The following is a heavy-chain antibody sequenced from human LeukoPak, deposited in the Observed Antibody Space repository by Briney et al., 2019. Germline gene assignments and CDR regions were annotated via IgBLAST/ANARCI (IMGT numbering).Heavy chain of an antibody. CDR1: GYTFTSYG. CDR3: ARDSRSWHSYYYYGMDV. V-gene: IGHV1-18*01. J-gene: IGHJ6*02. CDR2: ISAYNGNT. Sequence: ASVKVSCKASGYTFTSYGISWVRQAPGQGLEWMGWISAYNGNTNYAQKLQGRVTMTTDTSTSTAYMELRSLRSDDTAVYYCARDSRSWHSYYYYGMDVWGQGTTVTVSS. D-gene: IGHD6-13*01.